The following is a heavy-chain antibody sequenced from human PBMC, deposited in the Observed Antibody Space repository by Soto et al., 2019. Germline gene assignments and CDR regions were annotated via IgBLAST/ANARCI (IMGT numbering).Heavy chain of an antibody. Sequence: ASVKVSCKASGYTFTSYGISWVRQAPGQGLEWMGWISAYNGNTNYAQKLQGRVTMTTDTSTSTAYMELRSLRSDDTAVYYCARGPPEGAQWLLPTALGYWGQGTLVNGSS. V-gene: IGHV1-18*04. CDR1: GYTFTSYG. CDR2: ISAYNGNT. CDR3: ARGPPEGAQWLLPTALGY. J-gene: IGHJ4*02. D-gene: IGHD3-22*01.